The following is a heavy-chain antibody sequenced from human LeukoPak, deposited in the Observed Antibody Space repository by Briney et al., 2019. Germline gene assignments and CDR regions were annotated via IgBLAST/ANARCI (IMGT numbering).Heavy chain of an antibody. CDR1: GFTFSSYA. J-gene: IGHJ4*02. D-gene: IGHD5-18*01. CDR3: ARHPTAMVTSSGY. CDR2: ISYDGSNK. Sequence: GGSLRLSCAASGFTFSSYAMHWVRQAPGKGLEWVAVISYDGSNKYYADSVKGRFTISRDNAKNSLYLQMNSLRAEDTAVYYCARHPTAMVTSSGYWGQGTLVTVSS. V-gene: IGHV3-30*04.